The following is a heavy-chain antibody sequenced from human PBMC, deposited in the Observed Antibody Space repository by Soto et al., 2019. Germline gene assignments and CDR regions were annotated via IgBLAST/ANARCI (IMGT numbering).Heavy chain of an antibody. CDR2: ISTFNGNT. D-gene: IGHD4-17*01. CDR3: ARGTVTSGRWFGP. J-gene: IGHJ5*02. CDR1: ASTFTGYT. Sequence: QVHLVQSGTEVKEPAASVKVSCKASASTFTGYTINWVREAPGQGLEWMGWISTFNGNTKYAGNFEGRVTMTTNTSTTTAYMELTSLTFDDTPVYFCARGTVTSGRWFGPWGQGTLVSVSS. V-gene: IGHV1-18*04.